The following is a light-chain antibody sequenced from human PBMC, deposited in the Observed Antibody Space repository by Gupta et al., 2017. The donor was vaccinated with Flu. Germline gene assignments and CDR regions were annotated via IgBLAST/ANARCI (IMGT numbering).Light chain of an antibody. Sequence: QSVLTQSPSASGTPGQSVTISCSGNSSNIGRNTVNWYQQFPGTAPKLLIYNNNQWPSGVPDRFSGSKSGTSASLAISGLQSEDEADYYCAVWDDSLNGVLFGGGTKLTVL. J-gene: IGLJ2*01. CDR2: NNN. CDR1: SSNIGRNT. V-gene: IGLV1-44*01. CDR3: AVWDDSLNGVL.